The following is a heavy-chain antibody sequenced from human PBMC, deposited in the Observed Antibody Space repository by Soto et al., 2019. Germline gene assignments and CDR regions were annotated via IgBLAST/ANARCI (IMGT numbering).Heavy chain of an antibody. J-gene: IGHJ4*02. CDR2: IYAGGST. Sequence: PGGSLRLSCVASGLIVSDNYMNWVRQAPGKGMEWVSIIYAGGSTYYADSVKGRFTISRDNAKNSLYLQMNSLRAEDTAFYYCAKDTGPNWGQGTLVTVSS. CDR3: AKDTGPN. CDR1: GLIVSDNY. V-gene: IGHV3-53*01.